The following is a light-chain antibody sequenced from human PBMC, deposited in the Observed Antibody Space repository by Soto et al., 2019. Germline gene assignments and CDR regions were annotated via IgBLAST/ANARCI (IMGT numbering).Light chain of an antibody. CDR1: QSFRGL. J-gene: IGKJ4*01. V-gene: IGKV3-20*01. Sequence: EVVLTQSPVTMSLSPGERATLSCRASQSFRGLLAWYQQKPGQAPRLLIYGASNRATGIPDKFSGSGSGTDFSLTISRLEPEDFAVYYCQHYDNSLLTFGGGTKVDIK. CDR2: GAS. CDR3: QHYDNSLLT.